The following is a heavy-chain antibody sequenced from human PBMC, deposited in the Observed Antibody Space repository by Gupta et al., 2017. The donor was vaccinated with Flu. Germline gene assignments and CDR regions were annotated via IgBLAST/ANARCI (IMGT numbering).Heavy chain of an antibody. J-gene: IGHJ3*01. V-gene: IGHV2-70*04. CDR2: IDWDDEE. D-gene: IGHD5-18*01. CDR1: GLSLSTSGMR. CDR3: ARTYSFGGALDV. Sequence: QVTLKESGPALVKHTQTLTLTCTVSGLSLSTSGMRVSWIRQPPGKALEWLARIDWDDEEFYSTSMKTRLTISKDTSKNQVVLTMTNMEPVDTATYYCARTYSFGGALDVWGLGTKVIVSS.